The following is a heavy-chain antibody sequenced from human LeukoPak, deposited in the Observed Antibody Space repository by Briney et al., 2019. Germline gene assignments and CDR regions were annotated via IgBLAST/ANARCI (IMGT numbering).Heavy chain of an antibody. Sequence: GGSLRLSCAASGFTFSSYAMSWVRQAPGKGLEWVSSISSSSSYIYYADSVKGPFTISRDNAKNSLYLQMNSLRAEDTAVYYCARDFYRADILTEYYFDYWGQGTLVTVSS. V-gene: IGHV3-21*01. CDR1: GFTFSSYA. CDR2: ISSSSSYI. D-gene: IGHD3-9*01. CDR3: ARDFYRADILTEYYFDY. J-gene: IGHJ4*02.